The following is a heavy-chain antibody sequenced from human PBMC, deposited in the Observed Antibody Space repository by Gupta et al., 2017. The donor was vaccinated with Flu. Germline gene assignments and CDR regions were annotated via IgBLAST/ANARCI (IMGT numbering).Heavy chain of an antibody. CDR3: ATNTAMVYNAFDI. J-gene: IGHJ3*02. V-gene: IGHV4-31*03. CDR2: IYYSGST. CDR1: GGSISSDGYY. D-gene: IGHD5-18*01. Sequence: QVQLQESGPGLVKPSQTLSLTCTVSGGSISSDGYYWSWIRQHPGKGLERIGYIYYSGSTYYNPSLKSRVTISVDTSKNQFSLKLSSVTAADTAVYYCATNTAMVYNAFDIWGQGTMVTVSS.